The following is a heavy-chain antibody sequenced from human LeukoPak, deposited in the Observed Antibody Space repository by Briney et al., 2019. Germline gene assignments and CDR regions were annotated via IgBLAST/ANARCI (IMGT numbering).Heavy chain of an antibody. CDR2: ISGSGGST. J-gene: IGHJ4*02. D-gene: IGHD4-23*01. V-gene: IGHV3-23*01. Sequence: GGSLRLSCAASGFTFSSYAMSWVRQAPGKGLEWVSAISGSGGSTYYADSVKGRFTISRDNSKNTLYLQMNSLRAEDTAVYYCAKDRGVSTVGGYYFDYWGQGTLVTVSS. CDR3: AKDRGVSTVGGYYFDY. CDR1: GFTFSSYA.